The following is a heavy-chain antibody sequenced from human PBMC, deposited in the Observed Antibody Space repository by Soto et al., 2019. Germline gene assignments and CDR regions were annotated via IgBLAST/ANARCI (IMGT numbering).Heavy chain of an antibody. V-gene: IGHV3-11*03. J-gene: IGHJ4*02. CDR2: ITSSNIYT. CDR1: GFTFSDYY. Sequence: GGSLRLSCATSGFTFSDYYTGWIRQAPGKGLEWVSYITSSNIYTNYADSVKGRFTISRDNAKNSLYLQMNSLRAEDTAVYYCARISVYVMAPDYWGQGTLVTVSS. D-gene: IGHD2-8*01. CDR3: ARISVYVMAPDY.